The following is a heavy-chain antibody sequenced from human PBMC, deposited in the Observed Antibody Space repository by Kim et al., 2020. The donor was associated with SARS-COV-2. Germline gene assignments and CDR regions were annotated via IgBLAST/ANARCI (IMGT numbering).Heavy chain of an antibody. Sequence: STNYNPSLKSRVTISVDTSKNQFSLKLSSVTAADTAVYYCARSAYFAFDIWGQGTMVTVSS. CDR2: ST. D-gene: IGHD2-21*01. V-gene: IGHV4-59*01. CDR3: ARSAYFAFDI. J-gene: IGHJ3*02.